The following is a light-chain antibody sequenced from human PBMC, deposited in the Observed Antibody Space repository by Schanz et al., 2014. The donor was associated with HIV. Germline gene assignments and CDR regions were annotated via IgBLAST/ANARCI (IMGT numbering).Light chain of an antibody. Sequence: EIVMTQSPVTLSVSPGERATLSCRASQSVRTNLAWYQQRPGQAPRLLIYRASTRATGIPARFSGSGSGTEFTLTISSLQPEDFATYYCQQASSFPLTFGGGTKVQIK. CDR2: RAS. V-gene: IGKV3-15*01. J-gene: IGKJ4*01. CDR3: QQASSFPLT. CDR1: QSVRTN.